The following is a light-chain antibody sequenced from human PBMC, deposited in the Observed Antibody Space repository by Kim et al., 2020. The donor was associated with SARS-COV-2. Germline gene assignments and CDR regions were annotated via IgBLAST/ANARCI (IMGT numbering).Light chain of an antibody. CDR3: QQYGSSPPWT. V-gene: IGKV3-20*01. CDR1: QSVSSSY. Sequence: PGERATPSCRASQSVSSSYLAWYKQKPGQAPRLLIYGASSRATGIPDRFSGSGSGTDFTLTISRLEPEDFSVYYCQQYGSSPPWTFGQGTKVDIK. J-gene: IGKJ1*01. CDR2: GAS.